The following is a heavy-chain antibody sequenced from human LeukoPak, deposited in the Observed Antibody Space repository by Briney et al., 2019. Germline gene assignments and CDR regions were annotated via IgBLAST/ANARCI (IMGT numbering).Heavy chain of an antibody. CDR3: ATDGAGFDT. J-gene: IGHJ5*02. CDR1: GFTFGDYA. CDR2: IRNEEYYGTT. Sequence: GGSLRLSCTASGFTFGDYAILWFRRAPGKGLEWLTFIRNEEYYGTTEYAASVKGRFTISRDNAKKSLYLEMTNLRAEDTAVYYCATDGAGFDTWGQGVLVTVSS. V-gene: IGHV3-49*03.